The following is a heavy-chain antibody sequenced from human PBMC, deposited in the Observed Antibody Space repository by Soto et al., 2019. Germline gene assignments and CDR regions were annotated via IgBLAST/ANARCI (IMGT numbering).Heavy chain of an antibody. D-gene: IGHD2-2*01. CDR2: IYHSGST. J-gene: IGHJ6*02. Sequence: PSETLSLTCAVSGGSISSSNWWSWVRQPPGKGLEWIGEIYHSGSTNYNPSLKSRVTISVDKSKNQFSLKLSSVTAADTAVYYCARDSDAVTMPYYYYGMDVWGQGTTVTVSS. V-gene: IGHV4-4*02. CDR1: GGSISSSNW. CDR3: ARDSDAVTMPYYYYGMDV.